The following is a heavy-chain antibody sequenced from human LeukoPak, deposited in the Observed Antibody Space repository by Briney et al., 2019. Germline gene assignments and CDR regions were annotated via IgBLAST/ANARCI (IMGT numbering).Heavy chain of an antibody. Sequence: ASVKVSCKASGYTFTSYYMHWVRQAPGQGLEWMGIINPSGGSTRYAQKFQGRVTMTRDTSTSTVYMELSSLRSDDTAVYYCARAVFQYYDILTGYNWFDPWGQGTLVTVSS. CDR3: ARAVFQYYDILTGYNWFDP. CDR1: GYTFTSYY. V-gene: IGHV1-46*01. CDR2: INPSGGST. J-gene: IGHJ5*02. D-gene: IGHD3-9*01.